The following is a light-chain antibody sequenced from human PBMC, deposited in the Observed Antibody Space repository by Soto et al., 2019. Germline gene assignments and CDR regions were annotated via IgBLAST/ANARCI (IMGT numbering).Light chain of an antibody. J-gene: IGLJ1*01. CDR1: ISDVGGYNY. V-gene: IGLV2-14*01. CDR3: TSPTPGSLYV. Sequence: QALRSQPASVSGSPGQSSTISCTGTISDVGGYNYVSWYQQYPGRVPKLLIYKVSNRPSGVSNRFSGSKSGNTASLTISGLQAEDEADYFCTSPTPGSLYVFGTGTKVTVL. CDR2: KVS.